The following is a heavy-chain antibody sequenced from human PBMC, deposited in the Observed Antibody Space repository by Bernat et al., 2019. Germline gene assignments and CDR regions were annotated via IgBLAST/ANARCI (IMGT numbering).Heavy chain of an antibody. D-gene: IGHD6-6*01. CDR1: GFTFRDYW. CDR3: ARPPYSNSAY. Sequence: EVQLVESGGGLVQPGGSLRLSCAASGFTFRDYWMTWVRQAPGKGLVWVANRKQDGSEKYCVDSVKGRFTISRDNAKNSLYVQINSLKAEDTAVYYCARPPYSNSAYWGQGTLVTVSS. CDR2: RKQDGSEK. J-gene: IGHJ4*02. V-gene: IGHV3-7*03.